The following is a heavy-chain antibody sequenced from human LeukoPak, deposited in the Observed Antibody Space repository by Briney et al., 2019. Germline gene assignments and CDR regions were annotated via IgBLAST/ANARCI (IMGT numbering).Heavy chain of an antibody. V-gene: IGHV1-2*02. J-gene: IGHJ4*02. CDR2: INPNSGGT. CDR3: ARDRAPTHIVVVTAIDY. D-gene: IGHD2-21*02. CDR1: GYTFTRYY. Sequence: ASVKVSCKASGYTFTRYYMHWVRQAPGQGLEWMGWINPNSGGTNYAQKFQGRVTMTRDTSISTAYMELSRLRSDDTAVYYCARDRAPTHIVVVTAIDYWGQGTLVTVSS.